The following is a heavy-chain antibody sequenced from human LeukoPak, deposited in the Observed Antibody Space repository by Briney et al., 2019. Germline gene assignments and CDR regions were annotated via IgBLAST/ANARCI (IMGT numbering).Heavy chain of an antibody. D-gene: IGHD5-18*01. V-gene: IGHV4-34*01. CDR1: GGTFSGYY. CDR2: INHSGST. CDR3: ARGSAYTATDY. J-gene: IGHJ4*02. Sequence: SETLSLTCAVNGGTFSGYYWSWIRQPPGKGLEWIGEINHSGSTNYNPSLKSRVTISVDTSKNQFSLKLSSVTAADTAVYYCARGSAYTATDYWGQGTLVTVSS.